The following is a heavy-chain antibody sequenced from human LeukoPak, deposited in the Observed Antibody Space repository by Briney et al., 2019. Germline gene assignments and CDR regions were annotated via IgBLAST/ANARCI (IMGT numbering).Heavy chain of an antibody. CDR1: GFTFSSYG. Sequence: GALRLSCAASGFTFSSYGMNWVRQAPGKGLEWVSYISSSSSTIYYADSVKGRFTISRDNAKNSLYLQMNSLRAEDTAIYYCAKKPAGFDPWGQGTLVTVSS. J-gene: IGHJ5*02. D-gene: IGHD1-14*01. V-gene: IGHV3-48*04. CDR3: AKKPAGFDP. CDR2: ISSSSSTI.